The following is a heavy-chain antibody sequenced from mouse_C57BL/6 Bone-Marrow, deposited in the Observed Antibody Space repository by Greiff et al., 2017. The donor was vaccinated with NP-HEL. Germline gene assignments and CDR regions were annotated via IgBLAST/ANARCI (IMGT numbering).Heavy chain of an antibody. Sequence: VQLQQSGAELARPGASVKLSCKASGYTFTSYGISWVKQRTGQGLEWIGEIYPRSGNTYYNEKFKGKATLTADKSSSTAYMELRSLTSEDSAVYFCAREEIYYYGWFAYWGQGTLVTVYA. CDR2: IYPRSGNT. J-gene: IGHJ3*01. CDR1: GYTFTSYG. V-gene: IGHV1-81*01. CDR3: AREEIYYYGWFAY. D-gene: IGHD1-1*01.